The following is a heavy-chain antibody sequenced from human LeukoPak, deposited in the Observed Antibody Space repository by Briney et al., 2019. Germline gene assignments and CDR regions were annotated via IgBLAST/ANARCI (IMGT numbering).Heavy chain of an antibody. J-gene: IGHJ4*02. Sequence: GGSLRLSCAASGFIFTSYAMTWVRQAPGKGLEWVSVIYSGGSTYYADSVKGRFTISRDNSKNTVYLQMNSLGDEDTAVYYCARNVGYWGQGTLVTVSS. D-gene: IGHD1-26*01. CDR3: ARNVGY. CDR2: IYSGGST. CDR1: GFIFTSYA. V-gene: IGHV3-53*01.